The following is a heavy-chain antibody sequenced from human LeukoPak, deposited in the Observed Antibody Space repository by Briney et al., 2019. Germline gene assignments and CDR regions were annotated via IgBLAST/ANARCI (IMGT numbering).Heavy chain of an antibody. CDR1: GFTFSSYA. V-gene: IGHV3-30-3*01. Sequence: GGSLRLSCAASGFTFSSYAMHWVRQAPGKGLEWVAVISYDGSNKYYADSVKGRFTISRDNSKNTLYLQMNSLRAEDTAVYYCARDFATVAFDAFDIWGQGTTVTVSS. J-gene: IGHJ3*02. CDR3: ARDFATVAFDAFDI. D-gene: IGHD4-23*01. CDR2: ISYDGSNK.